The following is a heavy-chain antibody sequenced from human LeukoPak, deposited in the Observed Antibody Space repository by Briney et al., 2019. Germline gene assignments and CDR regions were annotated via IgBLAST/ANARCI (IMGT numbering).Heavy chain of an antibody. V-gene: IGHV4-59*01. CDR3: ARGGRIAAAGFDY. CDR2: IYYSGST. CDR1: GGSISSYY. Sequence: SETLSLTCTVSGGSISSYYWSWIRQPPGKGLEWIGYIYYSGSTNYNPSLKSRVTIPVDTSKNQFSLKLSAVTAADTAVYYCARGGRIAAAGFDYGGQGTLVTVSS. D-gene: IGHD6-13*01. J-gene: IGHJ4*02.